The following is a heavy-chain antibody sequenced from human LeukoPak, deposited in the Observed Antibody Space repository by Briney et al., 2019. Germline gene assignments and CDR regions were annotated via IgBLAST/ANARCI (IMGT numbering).Heavy chain of an antibody. Sequence: GGSLRLSCAASGFTFSSYSMNWVRQAPGKGLEWVSSISSSSSYIYYADSVKGRFTISRDNAQNSLYLQMNSLRAEDTAVYYCAREVRGVIIGDFDYWGQGTLVTVSS. J-gene: IGHJ4*02. CDR3: AREVRGVIIGDFDY. D-gene: IGHD3-10*01. CDR1: GFTFSSYS. CDR2: ISSSSSYI. V-gene: IGHV3-21*01.